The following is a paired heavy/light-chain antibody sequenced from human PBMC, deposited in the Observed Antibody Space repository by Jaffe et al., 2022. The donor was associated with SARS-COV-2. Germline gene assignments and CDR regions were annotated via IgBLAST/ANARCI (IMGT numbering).Light chain of an antibody. CDR1: NLGNKY. V-gene: IGLV3-1*01. CDR3: QAWDFNTAV. CDR2: QDN. Sequence: SYELTQPPSVSVSPGQTASITCSGDNLGNKYACWYKQKPGQSPEVLIYQDNKRPSGIPGRFSGSNSGNTATLTISGTQAMDEADYYCQAWDFNTAVFGTGTKVTVL. J-gene: IGLJ1*01.
Heavy chain of an antibody. Sequence: QLQLQESGPGLVKPSETLSLTCTVSGGSISSSDYSWGWIRQPPGKGLEWIGTIYYSGSTYYNPSLKSRVTISVDTSKNQFSLKLYSVTAADTAVYYCARHETSGPGVDNRDYFDYWGQGTLVTVSS. V-gene: IGHV4-39*01. CDR2: IYYSGST. J-gene: IGHJ4*02. CDR1: GGSISSSDYS. D-gene: IGHD6-19*01. CDR3: ARHETSGPGVDNRDYFDY.